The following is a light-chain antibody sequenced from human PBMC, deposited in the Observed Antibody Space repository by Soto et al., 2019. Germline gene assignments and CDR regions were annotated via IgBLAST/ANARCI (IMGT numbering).Light chain of an antibody. CDR2: DVN. CDR1: SSDIGAYNF. Sequence: QSVLTQPASLSWTPGQSITISCTGTSSDIGAYNFVSWYQQHPGKAPELMLYDVNIRPSGVSNRFSGSKSGNTASLTISGLQAEDEADYYCNSYTTSSTYVFGTGTKVTV. J-gene: IGLJ1*01. CDR3: NSYTTSSTYV. V-gene: IGLV2-14*03.